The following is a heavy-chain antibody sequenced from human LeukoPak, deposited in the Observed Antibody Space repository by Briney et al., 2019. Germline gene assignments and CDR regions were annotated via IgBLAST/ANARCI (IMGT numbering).Heavy chain of an antibody. CDR1: GGSISSSSHY. D-gene: IGHD6-6*01. CDR3: ARQRGSSSSYNGVDYFDY. Sequence: SETLSLPCTVSGGSISSSSHYWGWIRQPPGKGLEWIGSKYYSGSTYYNPSLKSRVTISVDTSKNQFSLKLTSVTAADTALYYCARQRGSSSSYNGVDYFDYWGQGTLVTVSS. J-gene: IGHJ4*02. CDR2: KYYSGST. V-gene: IGHV4-39*01.